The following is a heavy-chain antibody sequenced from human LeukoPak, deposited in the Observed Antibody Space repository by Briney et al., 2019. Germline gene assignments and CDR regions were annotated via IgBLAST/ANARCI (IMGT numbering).Heavy chain of an antibody. V-gene: IGHV3-23*01. CDR2: ISGSGDST. Sequence: GALRLSCAASGFTFSTYAVNWVRQAPGKGLEWVSTISGSGDSTYYADSVKGRFTISRDNSKDTLYLQMNSLRAEDTAVYYCARELRYFDWLSTTYYFDYWGQGTLVTVSS. CDR3: ARELRYFDWLSTTYYFDY. D-gene: IGHD3-9*01. J-gene: IGHJ4*02. CDR1: GFTFSTYA.